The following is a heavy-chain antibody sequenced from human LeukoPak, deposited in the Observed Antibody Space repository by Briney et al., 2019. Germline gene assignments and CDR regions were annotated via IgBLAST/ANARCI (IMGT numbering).Heavy chain of an antibody. J-gene: IGHJ2*01. V-gene: IGHV4-38-2*02. CDR1: GYSISSGYY. D-gene: IGHD3-10*01. CDR3: ARGARGWYFDL. CDR2: IYHSGST. Sequence: SETLSLTCTVSGYSISSGYYWGWIRQPPGKGLEWIGSIYHSGSTYYNPSLKSRVTISVDTSKNQFSLKLSSVTAADTAVYYCARGARGWYFDLWGRGTLVTVSS.